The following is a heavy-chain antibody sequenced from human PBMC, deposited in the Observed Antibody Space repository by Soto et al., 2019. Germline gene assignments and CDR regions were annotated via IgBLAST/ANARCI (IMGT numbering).Heavy chain of an antibody. CDR1: EFTFSRYW. CDR2: MNEDGSTT. D-gene: IGHD3-10*01. V-gene: IGHV3-74*01. Sequence: GGSLRLSCVDSEFTFSRYWMHWVRQVPGKGLVWVSRMNEDGSTTDYADSVKGRFTISRDNARNTLYLQMNSLRAEDTAVYYCARDLSGRADVWGQGTTVTVSS. CDR3: ARDLSGRADV. J-gene: IGHJ6*02.